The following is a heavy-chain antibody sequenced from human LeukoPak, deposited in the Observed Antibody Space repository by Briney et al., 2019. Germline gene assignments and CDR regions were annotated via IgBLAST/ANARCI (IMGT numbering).Heavy chain of an antibody. CDR2: IYYTGNT. V-gene: IGHV4-59*08. D-gene: IGHD3-16*01. CDR3: ARRVTGRGTFYFDY. CDR1: GGSISTYY. J-gene: IGHJ4*02. Sequence: SETLSLTCAVSGGSISTYYWTWIRQPPGKELEWIGYIYYTGNTNYNPALKSRVTISLDTSRNQFSLKLNSVTATDTAVYYCARRVTGRGTFYFDYWGQGSLVTVSS.